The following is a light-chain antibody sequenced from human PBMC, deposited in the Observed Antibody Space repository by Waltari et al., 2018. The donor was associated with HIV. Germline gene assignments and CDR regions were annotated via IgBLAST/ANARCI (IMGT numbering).Light chain of an antibody. CDR1: QSISSY. V-gene: IGKV1-39*01. J-gene: IGKJ3*01. CDR2: AAS. CDR3: QQSYSTPQT. Sequence: GDRVTITCRASQSISSYLNWYQQKPGKAPKLLIYAASSLRSGVPSRFSGSGSGTDFTLTISSLQPEDFATYYCQQSYSTPQTFGPGTKVDIK.